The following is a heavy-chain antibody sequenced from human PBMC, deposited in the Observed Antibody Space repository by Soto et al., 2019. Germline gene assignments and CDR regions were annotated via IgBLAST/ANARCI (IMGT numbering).Heavy chain of an antibody. J-gene: IGHJ6*02. V-gene: IGHV6-1*01. CDR3: ARVGAQYSISWYEGVYYYYGMDV. D-gene: IGHD6-13*01. Sequence: TLSLTVAISGDSVASNSAAWDWIRQSPSRGLEWLGRTYYRSKWYNDYAVSVKSRITINPDTSKNQFSLQLNSVTPEDTAVYYCARVGAQYSISWYEGVYYYYGMDVWGQGTTVTVSS. CDR1: GDSVASNSAA. CDR2: TYYRSKWYN.